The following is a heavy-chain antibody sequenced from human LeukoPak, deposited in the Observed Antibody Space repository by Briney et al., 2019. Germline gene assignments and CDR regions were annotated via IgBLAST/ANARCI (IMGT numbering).Heavy chain of an antibody. CDR1: GYTFTNYW. CDR3: ARLFTAMVSVGAFDV. D-gene: IGHD5-18*01. CDR2: IHPGDSDT. Sequence: VESPDIYLKSSGYTFTNYWMAWVRQMPGKGLELMGIIHPGDSDTRYMPSFQGQVTVSADQSTSTAYLQWSSLKASDTAMYFCARLFTAMVSVGAFDVWGQGTMVTVSS. V-gene: IGHV5-51*01. J-gene: IGHJ3*01.